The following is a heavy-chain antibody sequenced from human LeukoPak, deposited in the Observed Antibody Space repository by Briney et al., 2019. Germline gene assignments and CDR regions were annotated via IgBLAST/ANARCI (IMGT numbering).Heavy chain of an antibody. Sequence: GGSLRLSCAASGFTFSRFSMNWVRQAPGKGLEWVSSISSSGSYIFYADSLKGRFTISRDNAKNSLYLQVNSLRAKDTAVYYCARGYSSPPWGQGTLVTVSS. D-gene: IGHD6-19*01. CDR2: ISSSGSYI. CDR3: ARGYSSPP. J-gene: IGHJ5*02. V-gene: IGHV3-21*01. CDR1: GFTFSRFS.